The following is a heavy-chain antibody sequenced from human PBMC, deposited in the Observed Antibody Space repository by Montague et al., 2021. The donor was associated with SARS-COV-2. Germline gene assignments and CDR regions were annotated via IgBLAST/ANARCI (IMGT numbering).Heavy chain of an antibody. CDR2: LSSTGRTL. V-gene: IGHV3-48*03. J-gene: IGHJ4*02. CDR3: ASRAPTRIVLMVYAIGGYFDY. CDR1: GFTFSNYD. D-gene: IGHD2-8*01. Sequence: SLRLSCAASGFTFSNYDMHWVRQAPGKGLEWVSCLSSTGRTLFYXXSFKGLLPISRDNAQNSLYLQMNSLRAEDTAFYYCASRAPTRIVLMVYAIGGYFDYWGQGTLVTVSS.